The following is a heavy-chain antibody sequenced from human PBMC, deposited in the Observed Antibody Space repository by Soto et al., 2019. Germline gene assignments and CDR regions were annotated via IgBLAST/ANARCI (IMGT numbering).Heavy chain of an antibody. CDR3: ARTGWPQSSYYFDY. CDR2: INEDGSEK. D-gene: IGHD3-16*01. J-gene: IGHJ4*02. V-gene: IGHV3-7*03. Sequence: GGSLRLSCAASGFRFSLFWMSWVRQTPGKGLEWVANINEDGSEKFFADSVKGRFTISRDNAKNSLSLQLNSLTADDTAVYYCARTGWPQSSYYFDYWGQGTLVTVSS. CDR1: GFRFSLFW.